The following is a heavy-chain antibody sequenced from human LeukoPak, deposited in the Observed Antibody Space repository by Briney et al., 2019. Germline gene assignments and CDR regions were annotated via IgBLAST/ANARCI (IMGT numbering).Heavy chain of an antibody. CDR1: GCTFTSYG. CDR3: ARDNPRGSYYVDY. D-gene: IGHD3-16*01. CDR2: ISAYNGNT. J-gene: IGHJ4*02. V-gene: IGHV1-18*01. Sequence: ASVKVSCKASGCTFTSYGISWVRQAPGQGLEWMGWISAYNGNTNYEQKLQGRVTMTADTSTSTAYMELRSLRSDDTAVYYCARDNPRGSYYVDYWGQGTLVTVSS.